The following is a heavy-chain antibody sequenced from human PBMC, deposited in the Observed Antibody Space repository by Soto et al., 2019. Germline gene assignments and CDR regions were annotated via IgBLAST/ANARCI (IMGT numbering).Heavy chain of an antibody. D-gene: IGHD3-3*01. Sequence: SETLSLTCAVYGGSFSGYYRSWIRQPPGKGLEWIGEINHSGSTNYNPSLKSRVTISVDTSKNQFSLKLSSVTAADTAVYYCARGVYDFWSGLYWYFDLWGRGTLVTVSS. J-gene: IGHJ2*01. CDR2: INHSGST. CDR3: ARGVYDFWSGLYWYFDL. V-gene: IGHV4-34*01. CDR1: GGSFSGYY.